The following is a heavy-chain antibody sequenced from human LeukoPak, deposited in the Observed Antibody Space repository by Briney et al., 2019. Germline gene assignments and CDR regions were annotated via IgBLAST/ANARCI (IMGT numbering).Heavy chain of an antibody. CDR3: ARGRYYGMDV. Sequence: GGSLRLSCAASGFTFTSYWMHWVRQAPGKGLAWVSRVNSDGSSTTYADSVKGRFTISRDNAKNTLYLQMNGLRAADTAVYYCARGRYYGMDVWGQGTTVTVSS. J-gene: IGHJ6*02. V-gene: IGHV3-74*01. CDR2: VNSDGSST. CDR1: GFTFTSYW.